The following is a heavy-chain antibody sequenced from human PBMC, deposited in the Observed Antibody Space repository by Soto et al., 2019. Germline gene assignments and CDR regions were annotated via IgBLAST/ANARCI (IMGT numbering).Heavy chain of an antibody. D-gene: IGHD6-19*01. CDR1: GFTFSSYG. V-gene: IGHV3-30*18. Sequence: PGGSLRLSCAASGFTFSSYGMHWVRQAPGKGLEWVAVISYDGSNKYYADSVKGRFTISRDNSKNTLYLQMNSLRAEDTAVYYCAKDLVLSSGWYFLDYYYGMDVWGQGTTVTVSS. CDR2: ISYDGSNK. CDR3: AKDLVLSSGWYFLDYYYGMDV. J-gene: IGHJ6*02.